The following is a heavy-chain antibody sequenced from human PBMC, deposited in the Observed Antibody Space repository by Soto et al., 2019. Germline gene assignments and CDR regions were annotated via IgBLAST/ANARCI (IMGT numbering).Heavy chain of an antibody. CDR1: GFTFSSYW. D-gene: IGHD1-1*01. J-gene: IGHJ3*02. CDR2: IKQDGSEK. CDR3: ARDLDHSDAFDI. Sequence: GGSLRLSCAAPGFTFSSYWMSWVRQAPGKGLEWVANIKQDGSEKYYVDSVKGRFTISRDNAKNSLYLQMNSLRAEDTAVYYCARDLDHSDAFDIWGQGTMVTVSS. V-gene: IGHV3-7*01.